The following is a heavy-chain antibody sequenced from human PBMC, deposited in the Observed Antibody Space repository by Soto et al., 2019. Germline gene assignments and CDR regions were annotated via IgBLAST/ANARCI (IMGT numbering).Heavy chain of an antibody. V-gene: IGHV3-33*01. J-gene: IGHJ6*03. CDR3: ARAGFELELLHYYYYYMDV. CDR1: GFTFSSYG. Sequence: GGSLRLSCAASGFTFSSYGMHWVRQAPGKGLEWVAVIWYDGSNKYYADSVKGRFTISRDNSKNTLYLQMNSLRAEDTAVYYCARAGFELELLHYYYYYMDVWGKGTTVTVSS. CDR2: IWYDGSNK. D-gene: IGHD1-7*01.